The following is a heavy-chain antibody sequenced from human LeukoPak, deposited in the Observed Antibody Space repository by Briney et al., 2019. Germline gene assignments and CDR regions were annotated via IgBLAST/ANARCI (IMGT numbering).Heavy chain of an antibody. CDR3: ARWSGNYDY. V-gene: IGHV1-2*02. D-gene: IGHD1-26*01. CDR2: INPNSGGT. CDR1: GYTFTGYY. Sequence: ASVKVSCKASGYTFTGYYLHWVRQAPGQGLEWMGWINPNSGGTNYAQRFQGRVTMARDTAISTAYMELSRLTSDDTAVYYCARWSGNYDYWGQGALVTVSS. J-gene: IGHJ4*02.